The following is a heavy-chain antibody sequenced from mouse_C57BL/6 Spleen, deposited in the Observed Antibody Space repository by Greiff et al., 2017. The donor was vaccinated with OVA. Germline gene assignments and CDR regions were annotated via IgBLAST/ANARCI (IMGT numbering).Heavy chain of an antibody. CDR3: ARHVGSSYSYYFDY. V-gene: IGHV5-6*01. CDR2: ISSGGSYT. CDR1: GFTFSSYG. Sequence: EVMLVESGGDLVKPGGSLKLSCAASGFTFSSYGMSWVRQTSDKRLEWVATISSGGSYTYYPDSVKGRFTISRDNAKNTLYLQMSSLKSEDTAMYYCARHVGSSYSYYFDYWGQGTTLTVSS. D-gene: IGHD1-1*01. J-gene: IGHJ2*01.